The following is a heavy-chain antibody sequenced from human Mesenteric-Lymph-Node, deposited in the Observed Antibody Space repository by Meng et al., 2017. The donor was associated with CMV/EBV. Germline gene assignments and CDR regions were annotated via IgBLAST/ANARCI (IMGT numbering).Heavy chain of an antibody. CDR1: GFTFSNYG. J-gene: IGHJ6*02. Sequence: GESLKISCSASGFTFSNYGMHWVRQAPGKGLEGVAFIRFDDSNKYYKASVKGRFTISRDNSKNTLYLQMNSLRAEDTAVYYCARGKLGSGYVTYYYYGMDVWGQGTTVTVSS. CDR2: IRFDDSNK. CDR3: ARGKLGSGYVTYYYYGMDV. V-gene: IGHV3-30*02. D-gene: IGHD3-3*01.